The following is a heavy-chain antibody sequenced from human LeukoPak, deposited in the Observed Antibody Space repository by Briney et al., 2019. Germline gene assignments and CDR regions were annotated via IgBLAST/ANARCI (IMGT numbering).Heavy chain of an antibody. D-gene: IGHD3-3*01. Sequence: GGSLRLSCAASGFTFSSYAMSWVRQAPGKGLEWVSAISGSGGSTYYADSVKGRFTISRDNSKNTLYLQMNSLRAEDTAVYYCAKTHTYDFWSGPYWYFGLWGRGTLVTVSS. J-gene: IGHJ2*01. V-gene: IGHV3-23*01. CDR3: AKTHTYDFWSGPYWYFGL. CDR2: ISGSGGST. CDR1: GFTFSSYA.